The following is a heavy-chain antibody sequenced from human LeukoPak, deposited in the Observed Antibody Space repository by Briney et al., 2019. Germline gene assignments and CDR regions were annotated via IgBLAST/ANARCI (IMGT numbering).Heavy chain of an antibody. D-gene: IGHD4-23*01. Sequence: GGSLRLSCAASGFTFRSHVMNWVRQAPGKGLEWVSTISVTGDGTYYTDSVKGRFTISRDNSKSTLYLQMNTLTAEDTAVYYCVRDFGGNSDYWGQGTLVTVSS. CDR2: ISVTGDGT. CDR3: VRDFGGNSDY. V-gene: IGHV3-23*01. J-gene: IGHJ4*02. CDR1: GFTFRSHV.